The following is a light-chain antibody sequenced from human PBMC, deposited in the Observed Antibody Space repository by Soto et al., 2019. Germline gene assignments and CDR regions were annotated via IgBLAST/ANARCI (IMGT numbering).Light chain of an antibody. CDR2: DVS. V-gene: IGLV2-14*01. CDR1: SSDVGGYNY. J-gene: IGLJ2*01. CDR3: SSYTSSSTVV. Sequence: QPVLTQPASVSGSPGQSITISCTGTSSDVGGYNYVSWYQQHPGKAPKLMIYDVSNRPSGVSNRFSGSKSGNTAPLTISGLQAEDEADYYCSSYTSSSTVVFGGGTKLTVL.